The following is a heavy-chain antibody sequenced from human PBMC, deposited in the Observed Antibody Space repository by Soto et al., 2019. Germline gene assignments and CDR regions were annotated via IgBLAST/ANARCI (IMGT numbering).Heavy chain of an antibody. CDR1: GYTFTSYY. D-gene: IGHD2-8*01. V-gene: IGHV1-46*01. CDR2: INPSGGST. CDR3: ASFEGYCTNSCGEPNIDCSNTTDD. Sequence: GASVKVSCKASGYTFTSYYMHWVRQAPGQGLEWMGIINPSGGSTSYAQKFQGRVTMTRDTSTSTVYMELSSLRSEDTAVYYCASFEGYCTNSCGEPNIDCSNTTDDWGQGTLVTVSS. J-gene: IGHJ4*02.